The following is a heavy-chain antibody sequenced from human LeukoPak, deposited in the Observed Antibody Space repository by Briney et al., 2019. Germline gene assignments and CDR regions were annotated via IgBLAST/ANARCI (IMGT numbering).Heavy chain of an antibody. CDR3: AREPGYSSGWYLGYFDY. J-gene: IGHJ4*02. CDR1: GGTFSSYA. CDR2: IIPIFGTA. V-gene: IGHV1-69*05. Sequence: SVKVSCKASGGTFSSYAISWVRQAPGQGLEWMGGIIPIFGTANYAQKFQGRVTITTDESTSTAYMELSSLRSEDTAVYYCAREPGYSSGWYLGYFDYWGQGTLVTVPS. D-gene: IGHD6-19*01.